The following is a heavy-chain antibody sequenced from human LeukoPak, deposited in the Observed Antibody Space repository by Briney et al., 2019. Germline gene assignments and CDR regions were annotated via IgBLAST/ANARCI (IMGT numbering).Heavy chain of an antibody. D-gene: IGHD2-2*01. V-gene: IGHV3-15*01. CDR3: IAEPAMTAFFDY. CDR1: GFTFSNAW. Sequence: PGGSLRLSCAASGFTFSNAWMSWVRQASGKGLEWVGRIKSKTDDGTTDYAAHVKFIFTSSRDDSNNTLYLQMNSLKAKDTAVYYCIAEPAMTAFFDYWGQGTLVTVSS. CDR2: IKSKTDDGTT. J-gene: IGHJ4*02.